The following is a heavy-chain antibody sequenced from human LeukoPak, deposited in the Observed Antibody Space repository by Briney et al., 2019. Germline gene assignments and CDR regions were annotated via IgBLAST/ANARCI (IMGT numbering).Heavy chain of an antibody. CDR2: ISAYNGNT. J-gene: IGHJ4*02. CDR3: AREIHGVNGPYFDY. V-gene: IGHV1-18*01. CDR1: GYTVTSYG. Sequence: GASVKVSCKASGYTVTSYGISWVRQAPGQGLEWIGWISAYNGNTNYAQKLQGRVTMTTDTSTSTAYMELRSLRSDDTAVYYCAREIHGVNGPYFDYWGQGTLVTVSS. D-gene: IGHD5/OR15-5a*01.